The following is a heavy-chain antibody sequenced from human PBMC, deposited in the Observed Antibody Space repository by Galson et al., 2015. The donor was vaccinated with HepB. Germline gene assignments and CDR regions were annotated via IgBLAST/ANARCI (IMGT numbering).Heavy chain of an antibody. CDR2: IYYSGST. CDR1: GGSISSGDYY. J-gene: IGHJ4*02. Sequence: LTCTVSGGSISSGDYYWSWIRQPPGKGLEWIGYIYYSGSTYYNPSLKSRVTISVDTSKNQFSLKLSSVTAADTAVYYCARGIGSSWYPYFDYWGQGMLVTVSS. V-gene: IGHV4-30-4*01. CDR3: ARGIGSSWYPYFDY. D-gene: IGHD6-13*01.